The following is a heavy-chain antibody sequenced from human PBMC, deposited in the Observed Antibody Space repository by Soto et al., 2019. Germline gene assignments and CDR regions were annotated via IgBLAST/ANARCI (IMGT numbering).Heavy chain of an antibody. CDR3: VREWYSDHYGVSDRFDY. D-gene: IGHD3-10*01. V-gene: IGHV3-7*03. J-gene: IGHJ4*02. CDR1: GFTFSSYW. CDR2: IKQDGSEK. Sequence: EVQLVESGGGLVQPGGSLRLSCAASGFTFSSYWMSWVRQAPGKGLEWEANIKQDGSEKYYVDSVKGRFTMSRDNAKNSLYLQMNSLRVEDTAVYYCVREWYSDHYGVSDRFDYWGQGTLVTVSS.